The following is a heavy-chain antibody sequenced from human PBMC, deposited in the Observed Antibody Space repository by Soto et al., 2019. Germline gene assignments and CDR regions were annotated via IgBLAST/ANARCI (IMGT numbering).Heavy chain of an antibody. D-gene: IGHD2-8*01. CDR1: GYTFTHYY. V-gene: IGHV1-46*01. Sequence: HVQLVQSGAEVKKLGASVKVSCKASGYTFTHYYIHRLRQAPGQGLEWMGMINPSGGSADYAQKSQRRVTVPTDTSTTTVYMELSILRSDDTAVYYCARPPFPGCINGVCYPCDHWGQGTLVTVSS. J-gene: IGHJ4*02. CDR3: ARPPFPGCINGVCYPCDH. CDR2: INPSGGSA.